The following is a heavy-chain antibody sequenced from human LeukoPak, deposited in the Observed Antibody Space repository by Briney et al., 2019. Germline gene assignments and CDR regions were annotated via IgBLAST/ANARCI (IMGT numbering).Heavy chain of an antibody. CDR1: GFTFSSYE. CDR3: ARGFSY. Sequence: GGSLRLSCIASGFTFSSYEMSWVRQAPGKGLEWVSYISSSSGIFYADSVKGRFTISRDNAKNSLYLQMNSLRAGDTAVYYCARGFSYWGQGTLVTVSS. V-gene: IGHV3-48*03. CDR2: ISSSSGI. J-gene: IGHJ4*02.